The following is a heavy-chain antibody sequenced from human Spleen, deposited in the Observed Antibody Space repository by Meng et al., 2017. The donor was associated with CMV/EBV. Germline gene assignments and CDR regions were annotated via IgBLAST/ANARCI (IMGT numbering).Heavy chain of an antibody. CDR2: IIPIFGTA. V-gene: IGHV1-69*05. D-gene: IGHD3-3*01. J-gene: IGHJ6*02. Sequence: SVKVSCKASGYTFTGYYMHWVRQAPGQGLEWMGGIIPIFGTANYAQKFQGRVTITTDESTSTAYMELSSLRSEDTAVYYCARDLGGYDFWSGYFEIPPEYYYYGMDVWGQGTTVTVSS. CDR3: ARDLGGYDFWSGYFEIPPEYYYYGMDV. CDR1: GYTFTGYY.